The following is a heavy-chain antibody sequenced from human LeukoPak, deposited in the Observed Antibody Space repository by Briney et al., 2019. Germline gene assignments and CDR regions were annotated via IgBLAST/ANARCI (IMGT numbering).Heavy chain of an antibody. Sequence: GGSLRLSCAAPGFTFSNFWMHWVRQAPGKGLVWVALIYGDGSFTRYADSVKGRFTISRDNAKNTVYLQMNSLRVEDTAVYYCVTFYETYWGRGTLVTVSS. CDR1: GFTFSNFW. CDR3: VTFYETY. D-gene: IGHD2/OR15-2a*01. V-gene: IGHV3-74*01. J-gene: IGHJ4*02. CDR2: IYGDGSFT.